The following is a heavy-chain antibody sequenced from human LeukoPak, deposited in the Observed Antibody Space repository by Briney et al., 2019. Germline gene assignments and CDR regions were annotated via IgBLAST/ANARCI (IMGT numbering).Heavy chain of an antibody. J-gene: IGHJ2*01. Sequence: GRSLRLSCAASGFTFSSYWMNWVRQAPGKGLEWVANIKQDGGEKYYVDSVKGRFTISRDNTKNSLYLQIDSLRAEDTAVYYCARKLGGFGDYGWYFDLWGRGTLVTVSS. CDR1: GFTFSSYW. V-gene: IGHV3-7*01. CDR2: IKQDGGEK. CDR3: ARKLGGFGDYGWYFDL. D-gene: IGHD4-17*01.